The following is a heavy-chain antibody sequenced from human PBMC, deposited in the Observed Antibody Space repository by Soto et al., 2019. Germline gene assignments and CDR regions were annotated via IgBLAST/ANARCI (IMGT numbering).Heavy chain of an antibody. CDR2: IFYSGST. CDR1: GGSISSYY. CDR3: VRAGSGATVIENYYYYYMDV. Sequence: SETLSLTCTVSGGSISSYYWNWIRQPPGKGLEWIGYIFYSGSTNYNPSLKSRVTISVDTSKNQFSLKLSSVTAADTAVYYCVRAGSGATVIENYYYYYMDVWGKGTTVTVSS. D-gene: IGHD4-4*01. V-gene: IGHV4-59*01. J-gene: IGHJ6*03.